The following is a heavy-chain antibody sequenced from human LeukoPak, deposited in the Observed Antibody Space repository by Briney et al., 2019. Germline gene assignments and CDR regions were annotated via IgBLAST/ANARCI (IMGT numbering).Heavy chain of an antibody. D-gene: IGHD4-11*01. J-gene: IGHJ6*02. CDR2: ISSSSSYI. CDR1: GFTFSSYS. Sequence: GGSLRLSCAASGFTFSSYSMNWVRQAPGKGLEWVSSISSSSSYIYYADSVKGRFTISRDNAKNSLYQQMNSLRAEDTAVYYCARGGYGNYYYYYGMDVWGQGTTVTVSS. V-gene: IGHV3-21*01. CDR3: ARGGYGNYYYYYGMDV.